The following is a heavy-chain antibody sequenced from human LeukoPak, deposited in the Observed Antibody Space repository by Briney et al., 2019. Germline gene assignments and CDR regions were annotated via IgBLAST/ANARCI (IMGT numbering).Heavy chain of an antibody. CDR3: AGGGYYRYDAFDI. V-gene: IGHV3-74*01. J-gene: IGHJ3*02. D-gene: IGHD3-22*01. CDR2: INSDGSST. CDR1: GFTFSSYW. Sequence: GGSLRLSCAASGFTFSSYWMHWVRQAPGKGLVWVSRINSDGSSTSYADSVKGRFTISRDNAKNTLYLQMNSLRAEDTAVYYCAGGGYYRYDAFDIWGQGTMVTVSS.